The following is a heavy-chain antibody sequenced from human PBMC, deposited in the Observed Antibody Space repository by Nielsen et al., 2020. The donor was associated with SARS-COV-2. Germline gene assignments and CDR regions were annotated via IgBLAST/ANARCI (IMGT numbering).Heavy chain of an antibody. J-gene: IGHJ5*02. Sequence: SETLSLTFTVPGSSISSSSYYWGGIRQPPGKGLERLVSIYYSGSTYYNPSLKSRVTTSVDTSKNQFSLKLSSVTAADTAVYYCARHAIGYSSETKFEPWGQGTLVTVSS. V-gene: IGHV4-39*01. CDR3: ARHAIGYSSETKFEP. CDR2: IYYSGST. D-gene: IGHD6-19*01. CDR1: GSSISSSSYY.